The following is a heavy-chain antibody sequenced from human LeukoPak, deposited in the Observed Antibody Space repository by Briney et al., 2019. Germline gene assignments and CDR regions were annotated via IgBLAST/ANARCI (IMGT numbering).Heavy chain of an antibody. Sequence: SVKVSCKSSGFSFSNSAVQWVRQARGQRLEWIGWIIVGSGTTNYAQSLQGRLTITRDMSTNTAYMELSSLRSEGTAVYYCAAERYGGISDCCNFEIWGQGTMVTVSS. CDR2: IIVGSGTT. V-gene: IGHV1-58*01. D-gene: IGHD4-23*01. CDR1: GFSFSNSA. J-gene: IGHJ3*02. CDR3: AAERYGGISDCCNFEI.